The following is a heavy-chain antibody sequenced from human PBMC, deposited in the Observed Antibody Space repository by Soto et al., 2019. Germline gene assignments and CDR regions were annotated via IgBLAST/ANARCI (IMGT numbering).Heavy chain of an antibody. J-gene: IGHJ6*02. V-gene: IGHV3-74*01. CDR1: GFTFSSYW. CDR3: ASLYFSSSWPNYYYYGMDV. CDR2: INSDGSNT. D-gene: IGHD6-13*01. Sequence: EVQVVESGGGLVQPGGSLRLSCAASGFTFSSYWMNWVRQAPGKGLVWVSRINSDGSNTYYADYVKGRFTISRDNSKNTLYLQMNSLRAEDTAVYYCASLYFSSSWPNYYYYGMDVWGQGTTVTVSS.